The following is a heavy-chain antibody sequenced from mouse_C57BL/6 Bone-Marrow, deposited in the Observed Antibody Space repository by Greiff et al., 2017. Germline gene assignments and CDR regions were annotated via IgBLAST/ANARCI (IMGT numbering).Heavy chain of an antibody. J-gene: IGHJ3*01. Sequence: VQLQQSGAELVRPGTSVKVSCKASGYAFTNYLIEWVKQRPGQGLEWIGMINPGSGGTNYNEKFKGKATLTADKSSSTAYMQLSSLTSEDSAVYFCARSNGDDGGFAYWGQGTLVTVSA. CDR2: INPGSGGT. CDR1: GYAFTNYL. CDR3: ARSNGDDGGFAY. V-gene: IGHV1-54*01. D-gene: IGHD4-1*02.